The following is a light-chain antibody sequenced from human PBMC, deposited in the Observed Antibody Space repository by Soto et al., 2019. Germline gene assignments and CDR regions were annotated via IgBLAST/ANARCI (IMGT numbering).Light chain of an antibody. CDR2: LGS. J-gene: IGKJ3*01. CDR1: QSLLHSNGYNY. CDR3: MLDLQTPFT. Sequence: DIVMTQSPLSLPVTPGEPASISCRSSQSLLHSNGYNYLDWYLQKPGQSPQLLIYLGSNRASGVPDRFRGSGSGSDFTLNISRVEAEDVGVYYCMLDLQTPFTFGHGTKVDIK. V-gene: IGKV2-28*01.